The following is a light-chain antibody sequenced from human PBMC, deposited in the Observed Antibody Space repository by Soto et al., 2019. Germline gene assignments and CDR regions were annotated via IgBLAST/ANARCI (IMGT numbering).Light chain of an antibody. J-gene: IGKJ2*01. CDR2: DAS. V-gene: IGKV1-5*01. CDR3: QHYHSFPHT. CDR1: QSISYW. Sequence: DIQMTQSPSTLSASVGDRVTITCRASQSISYWLAWYQQKPGKAPKLLIYDASKLQSGVPSRFSGSGSGTEFTLTISSLQPDDCASYYCQHYHSFPHTFGQGAKLEI.